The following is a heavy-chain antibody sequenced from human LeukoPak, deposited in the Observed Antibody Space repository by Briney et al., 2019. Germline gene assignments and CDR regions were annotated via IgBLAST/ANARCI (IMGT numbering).Heavy chain of an antibody. J-gene: IGHJ4*02. CDR2: IRSKGFGGTA. D-gene: IGHD5-18*01. CDR3: TKTESSHGYPFMSDY. V-gene: IGHV3-49*04. Sequence: PGGSLRLSCIASGFNFGDYGVAWVRQAPGKGLDWVGFIRSKGFGGTAEYAASVKGRFTISRDDSKSIAYLQMTSLKTDDTAVYYCTKTESSHGYPFMSDYWGQGTLVSVSS. CDR1: GFNFGDYG.